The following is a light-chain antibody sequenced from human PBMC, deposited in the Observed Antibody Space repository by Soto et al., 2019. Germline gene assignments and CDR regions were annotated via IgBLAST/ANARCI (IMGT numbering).Light chain of an antibody. CDR1: QSIGSW. CDR3: QQCNTYWT. V-gene: IGKV1-5*03. Sequence: DIQMTQSPSTLSASVGDRVTITCRASQSIGSWLAWYQQKPGKAPKLLIYKASSLESGVPSRFSGSGSGTEFTLTISSLQPDDVATYYCQQCNTYWTFGQGTKVEIK. CDR2: KAS. J-gene: IGKJ1*01.